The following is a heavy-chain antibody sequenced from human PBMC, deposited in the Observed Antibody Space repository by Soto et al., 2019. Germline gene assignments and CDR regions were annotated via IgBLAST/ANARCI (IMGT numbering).Heavy chain of an antibody. J-gene: IGHJ4*02. Sequence: QITLKESGPTLVRPAQTLTLTCDFSGFSLSTYHMGVTWIRQPPGKALEWLALIYWDDDKRYSPSLKDRLAISKATSSNQVVLTITNVDPGDTATYFCAHAGDYDLLTFDHWGPGTLVTVSS. CDR2: IYWDDDK. CDR1: GFSLSTYHMG. CDR3: AHAGDYDLLTFDH. D-gene: IGHD4-17*01. V-gene: IGHV2-5*02.